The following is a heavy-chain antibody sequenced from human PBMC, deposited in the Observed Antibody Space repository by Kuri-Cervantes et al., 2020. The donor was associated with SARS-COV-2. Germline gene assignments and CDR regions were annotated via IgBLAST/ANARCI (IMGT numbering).Heavy chain of an antibody. CDR1: GFTFSNAW. CDR3: TRVGTYYYYYMDV. Sequence: GESLKISCAASGFTFSNAWMSWVRQAPGKGLEWVGRIKSKTDGGTTDYAAPVKGRFTISRDDSKSIAYLQMNSLKTEDTAVYYCTRVGTYYYYYMDVWGKGTTVTVSS. V-gene: IGHV3-15*01. J-gene: IGHJ6*03. D-gene: IGHD1-1*01. CDR2: IKSKTDGGTT.